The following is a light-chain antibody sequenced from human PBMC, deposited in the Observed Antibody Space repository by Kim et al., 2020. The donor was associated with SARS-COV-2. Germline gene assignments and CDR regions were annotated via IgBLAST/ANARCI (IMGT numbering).Light chain of an antibody. CDR2: AAS. V-gene: IGKV1-27*01. CDR3: QKYNSAPWT. CDR1: QGITNS. J-gene: IGKJ1*01. Sequence: VSVGDRVTITCRASQGITNSLAWYQQKPGRVPQRLIYAASALQSGVPSRFSGSGSGTDFILTISSLQPEDVATYYCQKYNSAPWTFGQGTKVDIK.